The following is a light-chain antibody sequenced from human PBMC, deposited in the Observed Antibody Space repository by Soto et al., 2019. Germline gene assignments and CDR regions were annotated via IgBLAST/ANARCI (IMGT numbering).Light chain of an antibody. V-gene: IGKV1-5*01. CDR3: QQYNTYLTWT. CDR2: GAS. Sequence: NDMTQSPSNXSASVEATVTITCRVSQSVSMWLAWFQQKPGKAPRLLIYGASNLESGVPSRFSGSGSGTQFTLTISSLQPEDAATYYCQQYNTYLTWTFGQGTNV. J-gene: IGKJ1*01. CDR1: QSVSMW.